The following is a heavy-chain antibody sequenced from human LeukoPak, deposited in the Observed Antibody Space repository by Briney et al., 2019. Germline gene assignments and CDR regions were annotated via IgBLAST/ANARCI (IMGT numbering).Heavy chain of an antibody. CDR1: GGSISSSNW. CDR2: IYHSGST. J-gene: IGHJ4*02. V-gene: IGHV4-4*02. CDR3: ARVGRLYDYVWGSYRYYFDY. Sequence: SETLSLTCAVSGGSISSSNWWSWVRQPPGKGLEWIGEIYHSGSTNYNPSLKSRVTISVDTSKNQFSLKLSSVTAADTAVYYCARVGRLYDYVWGSYRYYFDYWGQGTLVTVSS. D-gene: IGHD3-16*02.